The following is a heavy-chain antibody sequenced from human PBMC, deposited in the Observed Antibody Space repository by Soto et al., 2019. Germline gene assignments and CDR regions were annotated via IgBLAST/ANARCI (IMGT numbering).Heavy chain of an antibody. CDR3: ARSVRQSALDF. CDR2: IYYSGST. V-gene: IGHV4-59*01. D-gene: IGHD4-17*01. J-gene: IGHJ3*01. Sequence: SETLSLTCTVSGGSISSYYWSWIRQPPGKGLEWIGYIYYSGSTNYNPSLKSRVTISVDTSKNQYSLKLSSVTAADPAVYYCARSVRQSALDFWRQATMGTVS. CDR1: GGSISSYY.